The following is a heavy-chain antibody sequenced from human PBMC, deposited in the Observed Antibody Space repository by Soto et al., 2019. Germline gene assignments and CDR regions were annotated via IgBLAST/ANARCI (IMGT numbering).Heavy chain of an antibody. Sequence: GGSLRLSCAASGFTFSDYYMSWIRQAPGKGLEWVSYISSIGITIYYADSVKGRFTISRGNAKNSLYLQMNSLRAEDTSVYYCARAARRYGDYNFDYWGQGTLVTVSS. D-gene: IGHD4-17*01. CDR1: GFTFSDYY. V-gene: IGHV3-11*01. CDR2: ISSIGITI. J-gene: IGHJ4*02. CDR3: ARAARRYGDYNFDY.